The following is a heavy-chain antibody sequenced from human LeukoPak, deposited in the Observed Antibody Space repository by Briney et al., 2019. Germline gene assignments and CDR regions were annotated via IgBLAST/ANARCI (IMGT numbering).Heavy chain of an antibody. CDR1: GGSVSSGSYY. CDR2: IYYGGST. J-gene: IGHJ6*02. D-gene: IGHD2-2*01. V-gene: IGHV4-61*01. Sequence: PSETLSLTCTVSGGSVSSGSYYWSWIRQPPGKELEWIGYIYYGGSTNYNPSLKSRVTISVDTSKNQFSLKLSSVTAADTAVYYCARDPYCSSTSCYPDVWGQGTTVTVSS. CDR3: ARDPYCSSTSCYPDV.